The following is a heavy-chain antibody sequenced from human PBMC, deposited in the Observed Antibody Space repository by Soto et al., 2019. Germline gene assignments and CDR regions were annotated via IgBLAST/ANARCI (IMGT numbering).Heavy chain of an antibody. J-gene: IGHJ5*02. D-gene: IGHD6-6*01. CDR1: VFTFSSDA. CDR2: ISGSGGST. V-gene: IGHV3-23*01. CDR3: AKDQIRQLEYNWFDP. Sequence: GGSLRLSCAASVFTFSSDAMSWVRQAPGKGLEWVSAISGSGGSTYYADSVKGRFTISRDNSKNTLYLQMNSLRAEDTAVYYCAKDQIRQLEYNWFDPWGQGTLVTVSS.